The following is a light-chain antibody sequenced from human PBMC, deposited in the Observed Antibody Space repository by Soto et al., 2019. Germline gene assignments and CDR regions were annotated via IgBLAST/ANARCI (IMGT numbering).Light chain of an antibody. CDR3: QSYDTSLSAPVI. J-gene: IGLJ2*01. CDR2: GNN. Sequence: QAVVTQPPSVSGAPGQRVTISCTGTSSNIGAGYDVHWYQQVPGAAPKLLIYGNNSRPSGVPDRISGSKSGTSASLAITGLQAEDEADYYCQSYDTSLSAPVIFGGGTKLTVL. V-gene: IGLV1-40*01. CDR1: SSNIGAGYD.